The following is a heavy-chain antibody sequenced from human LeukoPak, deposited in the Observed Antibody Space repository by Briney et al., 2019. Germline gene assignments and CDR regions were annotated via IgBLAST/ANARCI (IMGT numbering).Heavy chain of an antibody. CDR2: ISYDGSNK. CDR1: GFTFSSYA. V-gene: IGHV3-30-3*01. D-gene: IGHD6-13*01. J-gene: IGHJ3*02. CDR3: ARGYSSSWYGLGAFDI. Sequence: GGSLRLSCAASGFTFSSYAMHWVRQAPGKGLEWVAVISYDGSNKYYADSVKGRFTISRDNSKNTLYLRMNSLRAEDTAVYYCARGYSSSWYGLGAFDIWGQGIMVTVSS.